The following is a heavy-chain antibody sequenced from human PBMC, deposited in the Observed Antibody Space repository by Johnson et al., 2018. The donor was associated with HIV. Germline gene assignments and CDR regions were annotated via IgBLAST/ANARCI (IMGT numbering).Heavy chain of an antibody. CDR1: GFTFNSYA. V-gene: IGHV3-30*04. CDR2: ISYDGTNK. D-gene: IGHD3-22*01. CDR3: AKDTGAYYDTFLAFDI. J-gene: IGHJ3*02. Sequence: VQLVESGGGVVQPGRSLRLSCAASGFTFNSYAMHWVRQAPGKGLEWVAIISYDGTNKYYADSVKGRFTVSRDNSKNTLYLEMNSLRAEDTAVYYCAKDTGAYYDTFLAFDIWGQGTMVTVSS.